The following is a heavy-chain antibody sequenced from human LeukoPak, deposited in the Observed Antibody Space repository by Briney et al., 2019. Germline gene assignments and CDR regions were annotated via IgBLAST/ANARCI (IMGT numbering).Heavy chain of an antibody. CDR1: GFTFSSYA. V-gene: IGHV3-23*01. D-gene: IGHD3-22*01. Sequence: GGSLRLSCAASGFTFSSYAMSWVRQAPGKGLEWVSAISGSGGSTYYADSVKGRFTISRENSKNMLYLQMNSLRAEDTAVYYCVKAGWGPGSGYYSNWGQGTLVTVSS. CDR2: ISGSGGST. CDR3: VKAGWGPGSGYYSN. J-gene: IGHJ4*02.